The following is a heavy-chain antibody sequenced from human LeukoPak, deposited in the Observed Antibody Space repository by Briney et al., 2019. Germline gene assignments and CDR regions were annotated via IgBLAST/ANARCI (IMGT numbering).Heavy chain of an antibody. Sequence: PGGSLRLSCAASGFTFSSYAMHWVRQAPGKGLEYVSAISSNGGRTYYANSVKGRFTISRDNSKNTLYLQMGSLRAEDMAVYYCAREAFSYYGPGTLGAFDIWGQGTMVTVSS. CDR2: ISSNGGRT. CDR1: GFTFSSYA. J-gene: IGHJ3*02. CDR3: AREAFSYYGPGTLGAFDI. D-gene: IGHD3-10*01. V-gene: IGHV3-64*01.